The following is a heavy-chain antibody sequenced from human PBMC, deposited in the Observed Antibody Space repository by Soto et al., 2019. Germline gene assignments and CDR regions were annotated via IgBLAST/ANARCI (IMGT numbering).Heavy chain of an antibody. CDR2: IYYNSDRI. CDR1: GSTFQDYA. Sequence: EVRLVESGGGLVQPGGSLRLSCAGSGSTFQDYAMHWVRQAPGKGLEWVSGIYYNSDRIDYADSVKGRFTISRDNARNSLYLQMNSLRTEDTAFYYCGKDISPGGMDVWGRGILVTVSS. V-gene: IGHV3-9*01. CDR3: GKDISPGGMDV. J-gene: IGHJ6*04.